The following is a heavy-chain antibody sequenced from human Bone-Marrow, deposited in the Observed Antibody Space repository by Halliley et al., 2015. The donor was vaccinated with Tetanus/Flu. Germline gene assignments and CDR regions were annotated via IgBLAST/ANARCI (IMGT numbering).Heavy chain of an antibody. Sequence: GEALGNDNWWSWVRQPPGKGLQWIGEISRTGTTNYSPSLRSRVTISMDKSKNLLSLKVNSVTAADTAVYYCARDIDVGAVFDSWGQGIPVTVSS. CDR3: ARDIDVGAVFDS. CDR1: GEALGNDNW. CDR2: ISRTGTT. D-gene: IGHD2-15*01. J-gene: IGHJ5*01. V-gene: IGHV4-4*02.